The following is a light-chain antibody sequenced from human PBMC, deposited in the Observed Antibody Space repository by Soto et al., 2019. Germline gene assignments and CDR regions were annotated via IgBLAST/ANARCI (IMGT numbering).Light chain of an antibody. CDR2: DAS. Sequence: DIQMTQSPSTLSASVGDRVTITCRASQSISSWLSWYQQKPGKAPKLLIYDASSLESGVPSRFSGRGSGTEFTLTISSLRPDDFATYYCQEYNSYTGTFGPGTKVDIK. CDR3: QEYNSYTGT. V-gene: IGKV1-5*01. CDR1: QSISSW. J-gene: IGKJ1*01.